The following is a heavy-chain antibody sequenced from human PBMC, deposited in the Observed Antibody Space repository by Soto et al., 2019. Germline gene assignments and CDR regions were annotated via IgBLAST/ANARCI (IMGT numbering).Heavy chain of an antibody. CDR2: ISSSSSYI. CDR3: ASKLDNYYDSSGLLGY. Sequence: GGYLRPAEGGSGLTCSCYRMTCVRQAQGKGLEWVSSISSSSSYIYYADSVKGRFTISRDNAKNSLYLQMNSLRAEDTAVYYCASKLDNYYDSSGLLGYWGQGTLVTVSS. J-gene: IGHJ4*02. CDR1: GLTCSCYR. D-gene: IGHD3-22*01. V-gene: IGHV3-21*01.